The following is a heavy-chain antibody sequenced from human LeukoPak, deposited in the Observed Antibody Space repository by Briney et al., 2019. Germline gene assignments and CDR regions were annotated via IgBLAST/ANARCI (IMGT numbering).Heavy chain of an antibody. CDR1: GFTFSNFA. V-gene: IGHV3-23*01. J-gene: IGHJ3*02. Sequence: GGSLKLSCAASGFTFSNFAMIWVRQAPGKGLEWVSAIRGTYTTEYADSVKDRFTISRDNSKNTLYLQMNSLRAEDTAVYYCGRDPNGDYIGAFDMRGQGTVVTVSS. CDR2: IRGTYTT. D-gene: IGHD4-17*01. CDR3: GRDPNGDYIGAFDM.